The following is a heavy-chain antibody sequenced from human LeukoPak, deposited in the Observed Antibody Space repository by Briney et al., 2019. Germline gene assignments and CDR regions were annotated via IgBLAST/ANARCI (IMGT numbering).Heavy chain of an antibody. CDR3: TRGGELMNF. V-gene: IGHV4-61*02. CDR2: IYTSGST. J-gene: IGHJ4*02. CDR1: GGSVNSGNYY. Sequence: TPSQTLSLTCTVSGGSVNSGNYYWTWIRQPAGKGLEWIGRIYTSGSTNYNPSLKSRVTISIDASKNQFSLRLSSVTAADTAVYYCTRGGELMNFWGQGTLVTVSS. D-gene: IGHD1-26*01.